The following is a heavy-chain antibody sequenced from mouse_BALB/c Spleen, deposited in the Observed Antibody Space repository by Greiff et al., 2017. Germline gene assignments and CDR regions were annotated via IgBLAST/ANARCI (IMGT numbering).Heavy chain of an antibody. Sequence: EVKLVESGGGLVKPGGSLKLSCAASGFTISSYTMSWVRQTPEKRLEWVATISSGGGNTYYPDSVKGRFTISRDNAKNNLYLQMSSLRSEDTALYYCASIYDGYSFAYWGQGTLVTVSA. V-gene: IGHV5-9*03. D-gene: IGHD2-3*01. J-gene: IGHJ3*01. CDR1: GFTISSYT. CDR2: ISSGGGNT. CDR3: ASIYDGYSFAY.